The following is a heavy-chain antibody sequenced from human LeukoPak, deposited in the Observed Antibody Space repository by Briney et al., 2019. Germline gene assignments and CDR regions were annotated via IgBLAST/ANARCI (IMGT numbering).Heavy chain of an antibody. CDR2: INTNTGNP. Sequence: GASVKVSCKASGYTFTSYAMNWVRQAPGQGLEWMGWINTNTGNPTYAQGFTGRFVFSSDTSVSTAYLQISSLKAEDTAVYYCARYGYCSSTSCYGLYYYGMDVWGQGTTVTVSS. D-gene: IGHD2-2*01. J-gene: IGHJ6*02. V-gene: IGHV7-4-1*02. CDR1: GYTFTSYA. CDR3: ARYGYCSSTSCYGLYYYGMDV.